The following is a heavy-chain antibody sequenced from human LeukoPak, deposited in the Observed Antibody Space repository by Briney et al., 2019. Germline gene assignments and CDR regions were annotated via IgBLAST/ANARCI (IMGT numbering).Heavy chain of an antibody. Sequence: PGGSLRLSCAASGFTFTTYAMTWVRQAPGKGPEWVSAISGSGDNTYYADSVKGRFTISRDNSENTLYLQMNSLRVDDTAVYYCAKDRLDPWGQGTLVTVSS. J-gene: IGHJ5*02. CDR2: ISGSGDNT. V-gene: IGHV3-23*01. CDR3: AKDRLDP. CDR1: GFTFTTYA.